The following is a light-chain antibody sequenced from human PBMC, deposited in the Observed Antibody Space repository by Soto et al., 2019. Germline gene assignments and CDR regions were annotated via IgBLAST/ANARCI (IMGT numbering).Light chain of an antibody. Sequence: QSVLTQPASLSGSPGQSITISCAGTSSDIGGSKYVSWYQQHPGKAPKLIIYEVTDRPSGVSNRFSGSKSGNTASLTISGLQAEDEAEYYCSSYTNINTRACVFGTGTKV. J-gene: IGLJ1*01. CDR2: EVT. V-gene: IGLV2-14*01. CDR1: SSDIGGSKY. CDR3: SSYTNINTRACV.